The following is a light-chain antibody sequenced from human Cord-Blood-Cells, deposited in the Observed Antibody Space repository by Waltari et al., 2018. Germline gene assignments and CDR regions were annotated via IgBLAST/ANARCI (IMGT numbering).Light chain of an antibody. Sequence: QSALTQPASVSGSPGQSITISCTGTSSDVGGYNYVSWYQQHPGKAPSLMIYDVSKRPAGVSNRFSGSKSGKTASMTISGLQAEDEADYYCSSYTSSSTYVFGTGTKVTVL. J-gene: IGLJ1*01. V-gene: IGLV2-14*01. CDR3: SSYTSSSTYV. CDR1: SSDVGGYNY. CDR2: DVS.